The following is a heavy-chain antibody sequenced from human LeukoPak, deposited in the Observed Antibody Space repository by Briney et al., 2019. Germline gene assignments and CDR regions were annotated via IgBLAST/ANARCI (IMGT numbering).Heavy chain of an antibody. CDR2: IGISSNKI. CDR1: GFTLRSYT. V-gene: IGHV3-21*01. CDR3: VRGSLASGVVVYYYYYLDV. Sequence: GGSLRLSCAASGFTLRSYTMNWVRQAPGKGLEWVSSIGISSNKIYYADSVKGRFIISRDNAKNSVYLQMNSLRAEDTAVYYCVRGSLASGVVVYYYYYLDVWGKGTTVTVSS. J-gene: IGHJ6*03. D-gene: IGHD3-3*01.